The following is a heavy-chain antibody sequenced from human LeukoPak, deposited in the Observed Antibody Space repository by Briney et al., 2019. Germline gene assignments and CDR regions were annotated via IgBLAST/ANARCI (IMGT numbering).Heavy chain of an antibody. CDR2: INHSGST. CDR1: GGSFSGYY. CDR3: ARQTYYYDSSGRRNGGIDY. J-gene: IGHJ4*02. Sequence: SETLSLTCAVYGGSFSGYYWSWIRQPPGKGLEWIGEINHSGSTNYNPSLKSRVTISVDTSKNQFSLKLSSVTAADTAVYYCARQTYYYDSSGRRNGGIDYWGQGTLVTVSS. V-gene: IGHV4-34*01. D-gene: IGHD3-22*01.